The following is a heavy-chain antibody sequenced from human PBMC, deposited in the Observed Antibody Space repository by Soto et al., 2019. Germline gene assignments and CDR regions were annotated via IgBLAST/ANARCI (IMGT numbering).Heavy chain of an antibody. CDR2: IYYSGST. Sequence: SETLSLTCTVSGGSISSSSYYWGWIRQPLGKGLEWIGSIYYSGSTYYNPSLKSRVTISVDTSKNQFSLKLSSVTAADTAVYYWASLKTMVRGVIDYWGQGTLVTVSS. CDR1: GGSISSSSYY. D-gene: IGHD3-10*01. CDR3: ASLKTMVRGVIDY. V-gene: IGHV4-39*01. J-gene: IGHJ4*02.